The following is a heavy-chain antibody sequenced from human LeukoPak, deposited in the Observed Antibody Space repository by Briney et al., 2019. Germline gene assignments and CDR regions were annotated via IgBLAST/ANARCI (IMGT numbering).Heavy chain of an antibody. Sequence: ASVKVSCMASGYIFTTYGISWVRQAPGQGLEWMGWISGYNDDTNYAQKLQGRVTMTTDTATSTAYTELRSLTSDDTAVYYCARDHGFSGGSYFDTFDIWGRGTMVTVSS. J-gene: IGHJ3*02. V-gene: IGHV1-18*01. CDR3: ARDHGFSGGSYFDTFDI. D-gene: IGHD1-26*01. CDR2: ISGYNDDT. CDR1: GYIFTTYG.